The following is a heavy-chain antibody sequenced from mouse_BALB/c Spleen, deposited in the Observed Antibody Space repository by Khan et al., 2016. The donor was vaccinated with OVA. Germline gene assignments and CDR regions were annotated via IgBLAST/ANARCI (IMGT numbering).Heavy chain of an antibody. CDR3: ERREGNGFDDWYFDV. CDR1: GYSITSDYA. V-gene: IGHV3-2*02. D-gene: IGHD2-2*01. J-gene: IGHJ1*01. CDR2: ISYSGST. Sequence: EVQLQESGPGLVKPSQSLSLTCTVTGYSITSDYAWNWIRQFPGNKLEWMGYISYSGSTSYNPSLKSRISITRDTSKNHFFLQLNSVTTEDTATYYCERREGNGFDDWYFDVWGAGTTVTVSS.